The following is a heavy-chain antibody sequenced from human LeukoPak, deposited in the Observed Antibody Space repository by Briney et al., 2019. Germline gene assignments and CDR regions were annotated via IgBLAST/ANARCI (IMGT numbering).Heavy chain of an antibody. Sequence: PSETLSLTCTVSGGSISSSSYYWGWIRQPPGKGLEWIGSIYYSGSTYYNPSLKSRVTISVDTSKNQFSLKLSSVTAADTAVYYCARVRLRATPNWFDPWGQGTLVTVSS. CDR2: IYYSGST. D-gene: IGHD4-17*01. CDR1: GGSISSSSYY. J-gene: IGHJ5*02. CDR3: ARVRLRATPNWFDP. V-gene: IGHV4-39*01.